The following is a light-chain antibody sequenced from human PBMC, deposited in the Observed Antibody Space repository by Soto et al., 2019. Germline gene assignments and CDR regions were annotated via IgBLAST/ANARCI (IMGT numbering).Light chain of an antibody. CDR1: SSTIGAVYA. CDR3: QSYDSSLSGPYV. CDR2: GNS. Sequence: QSALTQAASVSGAPGQRVTISCTGSSSTIGAVYAVHWYQQLPGTAPTLLIYGNSNRPSGVPDRFSGSKSGTSASLAITGLQAEDEADYYCQSYDSSLSGPYVFGTGTKVTVL. V-gene: IGLV1-40*01. J-gene: IGLJ1*01.